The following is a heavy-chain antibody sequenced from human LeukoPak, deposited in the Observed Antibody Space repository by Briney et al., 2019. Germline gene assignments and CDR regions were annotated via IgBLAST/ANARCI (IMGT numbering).Heavy chain of an antibody. Sequence: GGSLRLSCAASGFTFSSYWMHWVRQAPGKGLVWISRINTDGSTTSYADSVKGRFTISRDNAKNTLYLQMNSLRAEDTAVYYCARVSSGSYNWVDPWGQGTLATVSS. CDR2: INTDGSTT. D-gene: IGHD1-26*01. V-gene: IGHV3-74*01. J-gene: IGHJ5*02. CDR1: GFTFSSYW. CDR3: ARVSSGSYNWVDP.